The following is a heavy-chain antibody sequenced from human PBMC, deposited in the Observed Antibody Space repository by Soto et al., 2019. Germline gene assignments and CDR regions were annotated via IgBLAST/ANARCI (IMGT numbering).Heavy chain of an antibody. D-gene: IGHD7-27*01. Sequence: TLSLTCSVSGGSVRTGSYHWSWIRQPPGKGLEWTGFIPNNGSPDYNPSLKSRVVVSIDRSKNQFSLKVNSVTAADTAVYFCARIGWGGDSWGQGTLVTVSS. CDR1: GGSVRTGSYH. J-gene: IGHJ4*02. V-gene: IGHV4-61*01. CDR2: IPNNGSP. CDR3: ARIGWGGDS.